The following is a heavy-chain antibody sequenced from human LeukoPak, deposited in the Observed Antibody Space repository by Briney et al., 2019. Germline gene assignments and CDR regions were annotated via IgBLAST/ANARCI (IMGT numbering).Heavy chain of an antibody. CDR1: GGSFSGYY. J-gene: IGHJ3*02. D-gene: IGHD6-19*01. V-gene: IGHV4-38-2*01. CDR2: IYHSGST. Sequence: SETLSLTCAVYGGSFSGYYWGWIRQPPGKGLEWIGSIYHSGSTYYNTSLKSRVTISVDTSKSQFSLKLSSVTAADTAVYYCAIGYSSGLYDAFDIWGQGTMVTVSS. CDR3: AIGYSSGLYDAFDI.